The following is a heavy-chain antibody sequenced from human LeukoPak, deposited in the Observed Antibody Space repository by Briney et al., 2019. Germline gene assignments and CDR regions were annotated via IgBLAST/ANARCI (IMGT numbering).Heavy chain of an antibody. J-gene: IGHJ4*02. CDR1: GFTFSSYG. V-gene: IGHV3-30*18. Sequence: PGGSLRLSCAASGFTFSSYGMHWVRQAPGKGLEWVAVISNDGSNKYYADSVKGRFTISRDNSKNTLFLQMNSLRAKDTAVYYCANNGAQGIEVAGSRYWGQGTLVTVSS. D-gene: IGHD6-19*01. CDR3: ANNGAQGIEVAGSRY. CDR2: ISNDGSNK.